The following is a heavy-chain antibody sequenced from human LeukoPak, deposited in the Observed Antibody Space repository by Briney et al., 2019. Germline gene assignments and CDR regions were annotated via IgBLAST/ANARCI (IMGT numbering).Heavy chain of an antibody. V-gene: IGHV4-59*08. J-gene: IGHJ4*02. CDR2: IHYSGNT. Sequence: SETLSLTCTVSGGSISSYYWSWMRQPPGKGLEWIGYIHYSGNTNYNPSLKSRVTISVDTSKNQFSLKLSSVTAADTAVYYCARCYGSGSYNAKGSAKKGVAYFDYWGQGTLVTVSS. CDR1: GGSISSYY. D-gene: IGHD3-10*01. CDR3: ARCYGSGSYNAKGSAKKGVAYFDY.